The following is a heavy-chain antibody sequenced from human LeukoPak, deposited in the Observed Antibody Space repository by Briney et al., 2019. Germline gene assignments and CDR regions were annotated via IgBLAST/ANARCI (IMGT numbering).Heavy chain of an antibody. CDR1: GGSLSSYY. CDR2: IYYSGST. CDR3: ARVDYYDSSGYYPFDY. V-gene: IGHV4-59*01. Sequence: PSETLSLTCTVSGGSLSSYYWSWIRQPPGKGLEWIGYIYYSGSTNYNPSLTSRVTISVDTSKNQFSLKLSSVTAADTAVYYCARVDYYDSSGYYPFDYWGQGTLVTVSS. J-gene: IGHJ4*02. D-gene: IGHD3-22*01.